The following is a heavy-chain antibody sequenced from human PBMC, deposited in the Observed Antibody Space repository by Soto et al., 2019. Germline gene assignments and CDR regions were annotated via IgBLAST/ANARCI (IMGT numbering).Heavy chain of an antibody. D-gene: IGHD2-2*01. CDR3: ARPLVPAAKEVSWFDP. Sequence: SETLSLTCTVSGGSISSSSYYWGWIRQPPGKGLEWIGSIYYSGSTYYNPSLKSRVTISVDTSKIHFSLKMSSVTAADTAVYYCARPLVPAAKEVSWFDPWGQGTLVTVSS. J-gene: IGHJ5*02. CDR1: GGSISSSSYY. CDR2: IYYSGST. V-gene: IGHV4-39*07.